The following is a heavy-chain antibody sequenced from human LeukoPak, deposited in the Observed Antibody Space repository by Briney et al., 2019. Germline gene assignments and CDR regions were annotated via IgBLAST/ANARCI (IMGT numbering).Heavy chain of an antibody. CDR1: GGTLSSYA. CDR3: ARLPTYGDYPAGY. CDR2: IIPIFGTA. V-gene: IGHV1-69*13. Sequence: SVKVSCKASGGTLSSYAISWVRQAPGQGLEWMGGIIPIFGTANYAQKFQGRVTITADESTSTAYMELSSLRSEDTAVYYCARLPTYGDYPAGYWGQGTLVTVSS. J-gene: IGHJ4*02. D-gene: IGHD4-17*01.